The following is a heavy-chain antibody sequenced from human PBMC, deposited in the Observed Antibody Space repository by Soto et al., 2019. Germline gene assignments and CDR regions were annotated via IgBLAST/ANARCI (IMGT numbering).Heavy chain of an antibody. V-gene: IGHV1-3*01. CDR1: GHTFTKYA. Sequence: ASVKVSCKASGHTFTKYAIHWVRQAPGQRLEWMGWINAGNGNTTYSQKFQGRVTITRDSSANTAYMQLSSLRSEDTAVYYCAIDPNYYCSGSGTCYDSYHGIDVWGQGTTVTVSS. D-gene: IGHD2-15*01. CDR2: INAGNGNT. CDR3: AIDPNYYCSGSGTCYDSYHGIDV. J-gene: IGHJ6*02.